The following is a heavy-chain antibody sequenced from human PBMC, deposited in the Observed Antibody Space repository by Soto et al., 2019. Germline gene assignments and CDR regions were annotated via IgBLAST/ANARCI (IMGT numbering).Heavy chain of an antibody. CDR3: ARVIHYYDTSGSYAWYVDD. V-gene: IGHV4-59*01. CDR1: GGSISSYY. D-gene: IGHD3-22*01. Sequence: SETLSLTCTVSGGSISSYYWTWIRQPPGKGLEWIGHIYYSGSTSYNPSLKSRVSISVNTSKKEFSLKLSSVNAADTAVYYCARVIHYYDTSGSYAWYVDDWGQGSLVTVS. J-gene: IGHJ4*02. CDR2: IYYSGST.